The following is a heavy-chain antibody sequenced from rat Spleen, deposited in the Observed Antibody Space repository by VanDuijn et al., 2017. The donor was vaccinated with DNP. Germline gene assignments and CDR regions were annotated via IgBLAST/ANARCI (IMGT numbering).Heavy chain of an antibody. V-gene: IGHV5-31*01. CDR2: INSRGVTT. J-gene: IGHJ2*01. D-gene: IGHD1-12*02. CDR3: ARPHYYDGSYPRY. Sequence: EVQLVESGGDLVQPGASLTLSCVVSAFTFNNYWMTWFRQVPARGLEWVASINSRGVTTYYPDSVKGRFTNSRDNSKNTLYLQLNSLRSEDTATYYCARPHYYDGSYPRYWGQGVMVTVSS. CDR1: AFTFNNYW.